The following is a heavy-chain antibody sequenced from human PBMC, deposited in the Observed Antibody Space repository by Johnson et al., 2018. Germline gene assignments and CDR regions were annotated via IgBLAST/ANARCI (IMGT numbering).Heavy chain of an antibody. CDR3: AKGPSAFDI. J-gene: IGHJ3*02. CDR1: GFTFSSYA. Sequence: VQLVQSGGGVVQXGRSXRLXCAASGFTFSSYAMSWVRQAPGKGLEWVSAISNSGGFIYYADSVKGRFTISRDNSKNTLYLQMNSLRAEDTAVYYCAKGPSAFDIWGQGTMVTVSS. CDR2: ISNSGGFI. V-gene: IGHV3-23*04.